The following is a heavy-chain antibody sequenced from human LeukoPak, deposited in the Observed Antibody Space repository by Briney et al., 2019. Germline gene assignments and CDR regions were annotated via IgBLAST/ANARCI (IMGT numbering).Heavy chain of an antibody. J-gene: IGHJ5*02. CDR2: INHSGST. CDR1: GGSVSSGGYY. CDR3: ARVLRFLEWLSYNWFDP. V-gene: IGHV4-61*08. Sequence: SETLSLTCTVSGGSVSSGGYYWSWIRQPPGKGLEWIGEINHSGSTNYNPSLKSRVTISVDTSKNQFSLKLSSVTAADTAVYYCARVLRFLEWLSYNWFDPWGQGTLVTVSS. D-gene: IGHD3-3*01.